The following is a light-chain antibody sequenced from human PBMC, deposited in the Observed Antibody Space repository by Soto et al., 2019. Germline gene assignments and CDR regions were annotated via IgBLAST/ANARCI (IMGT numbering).Light chain of an antibody. Sequence: DIQMTQSPSTLSGSVGDRVTIAFRSSQTISSWLAWYQQKPGKAPKLLIYKASTLKSGVPSRFSGSGSGTEFTLTISSLQPEDIATYYCQQYDNLPPFTFGQGTRLEIK. CDR2: KAS. V-gene: IGKV1-5*03. J-gene: IGKJ5*01. CDR3: QQYDNLPPFT. CDR1: QTISSW.